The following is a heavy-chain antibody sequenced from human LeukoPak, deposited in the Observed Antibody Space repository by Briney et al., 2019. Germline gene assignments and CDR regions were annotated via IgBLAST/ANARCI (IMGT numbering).Heavy chain of an antibody. CDR3: ARTTSMTASGYDY. Sequence: ASVKVSCKASGYTFTNYHINWVRQASGQGLKWMTWINPDTGDKGYARKFQDRVTITTDTSISTAYTELSSLSSEDTAVYFCARTTSMTASGYDYWGQGTLVTVSS. CDR1: GYTFTNYH. CDR2: INPDTGDK. J-gene: IGHJ4*02. D-gene: IGHD2-21*02. V-gene: IGHV1-8*03.